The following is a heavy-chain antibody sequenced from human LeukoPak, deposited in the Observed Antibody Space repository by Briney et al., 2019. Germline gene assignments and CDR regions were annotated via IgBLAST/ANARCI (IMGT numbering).Heavy chain of an antibody. J-gene: IGHJ6*03. CDR2: INHSGST. CDR3: ARNHDYGDYVGYYYYYMDV. D-gene: IGHD4-17*01. CDR1: GESFSDYF. Sequence: SETLSLTCAVYGESFSDYFWTWIRQPPGKGLEWIGDINHSGSTNYNPSLKSRVTISVDTSKNQFSLKLSSVTAADTAVYYCARNHDYGDYVGYYYYYMDVWGKGTTVTVSS. V-gene: IGHV4-34*01.